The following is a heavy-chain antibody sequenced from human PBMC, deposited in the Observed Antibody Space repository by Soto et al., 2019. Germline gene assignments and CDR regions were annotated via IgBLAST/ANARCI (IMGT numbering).Heavy chain of an antibody. Sequence: GGSLRLSCAASGFTFSSYSMNWVRQAPGKGLEWVSYISSSSSTIYYADSVKGRFTISRDNAKNSLYLQMNSLRAEDTAVYYCAREHRAEYYYYYMDVWGKGTTVTVSS. J-gene: IGHJ6*03. V-gene: IGHV3-48*01. CDR2: ISSSSSTI. CDR3: AREHRAEYYYYYMDV. CDR1: GFTFSSYS.